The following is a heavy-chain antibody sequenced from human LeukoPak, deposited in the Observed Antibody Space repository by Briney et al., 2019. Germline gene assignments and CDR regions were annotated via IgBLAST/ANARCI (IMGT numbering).Heavy chain of an antibody. CDR2: ISATGVTT. V-gene: IGHV3-23*01. Sequence: GGSLRLSCAASGFTFSSYAMNWVRQPPGEGLEWCSLISATGVTTYYTDSVKGRFTISRDNSKNTLFLQMNSLRAEDTAVHYCAKDRSSGSWGQGTLVTVSS. CDR3: AKDRSSGS. D-gene: IGHD3-22*01. CDR1: GFTFSSYA. J-gene: IGHJ5*02.